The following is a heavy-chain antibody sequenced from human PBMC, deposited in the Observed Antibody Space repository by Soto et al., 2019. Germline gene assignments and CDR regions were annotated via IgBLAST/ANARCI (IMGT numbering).Heavy chain of an antibody. CDR1: GFTFSSYA. CDR3: AKDRGQDYYYYGMDV. J-gene: IGHJ6*02. V-gene: IGHV3-23*01. Sequence: GGSLRLSCAASGFTFSSYAMSWVRQAPGKGLEWVSAISGSGGSTYYADSVKGRFTISRDNSKNTLYLQMNSLRAEDTAVYYCAKDRGQDYYYYGMDVWGQGTTLTVSS. CDR2: ISGSGGST.